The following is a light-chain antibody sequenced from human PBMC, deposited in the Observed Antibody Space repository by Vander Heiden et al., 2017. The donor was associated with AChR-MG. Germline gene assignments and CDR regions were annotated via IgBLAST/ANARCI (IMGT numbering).Light chain of an antibody. V-gene: IGKV3-20*01. CDR3: QQYVSSPPHT. CDR1: KSVSSNY. CDR2: GAS. J-gene: IGKJ2*01. Sequence: EIVLTQSPGTLSLSPGERATLSCRASKSVSSNYLAWYQQKPGQAPRLLIFGASSRATGIPDRFSGSGSGTDFTLTISRLEPQDFALYYCQQYVSSPPHTFGQGTKLEIK.